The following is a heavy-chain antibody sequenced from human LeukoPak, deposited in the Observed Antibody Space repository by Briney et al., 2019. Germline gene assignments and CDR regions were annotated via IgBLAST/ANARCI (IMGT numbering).Heavy chain of an antibody. CDR3: VTQQLALP. Sequence: GGSLRLSCAASGFTFSNYWMSWVSQAPGKGLEWVANIKEDGSIEDYVDSVKGRFTVSRDNAKNSLYLQMNSLRAEDTAVYDCVTQQLALPWGQGTLVTVSS. V-gene: IGHV3-7*01. CDR2: IKEDGSIE. CDR1: GFTFSNYW. D-gene: IGHD1-7*01. J-gene: IGHJ5*02.